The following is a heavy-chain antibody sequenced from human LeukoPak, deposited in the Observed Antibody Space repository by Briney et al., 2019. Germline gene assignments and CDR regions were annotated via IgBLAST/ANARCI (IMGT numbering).Heavy chain of an antibody. Sequence: SETLSLTCTVSGDSISTYYWSWIRQSAGKGLEWIGRIHTSGSTNYNPSLKSRVTMSVDTSKTQFSLKLSSVTAADTAVYYCARDAGTPLDFWSGYYFDYWGQGTLVTVSS. V-gene: IGHV4-4*07. J-gene: IGHJ4*02. CDR1: GDSISTYY. D-gene: IGHD3-3*01. CDR3: ARDAGTPLDFWSGYYFDY. CDR2: IHTSGST.